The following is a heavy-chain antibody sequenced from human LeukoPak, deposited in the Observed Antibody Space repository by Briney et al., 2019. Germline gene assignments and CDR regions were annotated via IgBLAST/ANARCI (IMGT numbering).Heavy chain of an antibody. CDR3: ARDASGSSTGLIDS. Sequence: PGGSLRLSCVASGFTLRSYSMHWVRQAPGKGLEWVSYISTSSYYIYYADSVKGRFTISRDDAKNSLYLQMNSLRAEDTALYYCARDASGSSTGLIDSWGQGNLVTVSS. CDR1: GFTLRSYS. J-gene: IGHJ4*02. D-gene: IGHD1-26*01. V-gene: IGHV3-21*01. CDR2: ISTSSYYI.